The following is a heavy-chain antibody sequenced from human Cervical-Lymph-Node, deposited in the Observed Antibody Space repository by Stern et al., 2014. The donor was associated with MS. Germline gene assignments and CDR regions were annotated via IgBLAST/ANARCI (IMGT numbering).Heavy chain of an antibody. CDR3: ARERHSMDV. V-gene: IGHV1-2*02. CDR2: IDPNSGGT. Sequence: MQLVESGAEVKKPGASVKVSCKASGYSFTAYYMHWVRQAPGQGLEWMGWIDPNSGGTKSAQNFQGRVTMTRDTSISTFYMELSGLTSDDTALFYCARERHSMDVWGQGTTVTVSS. J-gene: IGHJ6*02. CDR1: GYSFTAYY.